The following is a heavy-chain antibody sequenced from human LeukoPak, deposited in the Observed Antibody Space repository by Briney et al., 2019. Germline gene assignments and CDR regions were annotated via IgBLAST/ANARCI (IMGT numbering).Heavy chain of an antibody. V-gene: IGHV7-4-1*02. Sequence: ASVKVSCKASGYTFTNYAMNWVRQAPGQGLEWMGWIYTKTGNPTYAQGFTGRFVFSLDTSVSTAYLQIRSLKAEDTAVYYCARDGAYSSSFYFDSWGQGTLVTVSS. J-gene: IGHJ4*02. D-gene: IGHD6-6*01. CDR3: ARDGAYSSSFYFDS. CDR2: IYTKTGNP. CDR1: GYTFTNYA.